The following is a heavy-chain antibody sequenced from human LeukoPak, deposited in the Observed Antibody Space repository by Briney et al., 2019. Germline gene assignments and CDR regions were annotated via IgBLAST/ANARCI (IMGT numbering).Heavy chain of an antibody. V-gene: IGHV5-51*01. D-gene: IGHD2-15*01. J-gene: IGHJ4*02. CDR2: IYPGDSDT. Sequence: GESLKISCKGSGYSFNTYWIAWVRQMPGKGLEWMGVIYPGDSDTRYSPSFQGQVTMSADKSISTAYLQWSSLKASDTAMYYCATDRYCSGGSCSFDYWGRGTLVTVSS. CDR1: GYSFNTYW. CDR3: ATDRYCSGGSCSFDY.